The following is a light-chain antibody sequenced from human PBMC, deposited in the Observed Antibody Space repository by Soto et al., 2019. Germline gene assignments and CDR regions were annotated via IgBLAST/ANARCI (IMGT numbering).Light chain of an antibody. CDR3: QQCVTSPYT. CDR1: QSIGAT. J-gene: IGKJ2*01. CDR2: DAS. Sequence: DIVMTHSPPTIAHSPGGRATQSCRASQSIGATVAWYQQKPGKAPKLLIYDASSRESGIPERFSGSGSETDFTLTINRLEREDFATYYCQQCVTSPYTFGQGTKVDIK. V-gene: IGKV3-20*01.